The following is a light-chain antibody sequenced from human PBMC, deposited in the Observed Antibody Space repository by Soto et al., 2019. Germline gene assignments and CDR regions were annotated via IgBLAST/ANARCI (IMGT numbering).Light chain of an antibody. V-gene: IGKV2-28*01. CDR2: LGS. J-gene: IGKJ4*01. Sequence: DIVMTQSPLSLPVTPGEPASISCRSSQSLLHSNGYNYLDWYLQKPGQSPQLLIYLGSNRASGVPDRFSGSGSGTDITLKISRVEAEDVGVYYCMQALQTPGTFGGGTKVDIK. CDR1: QSLLHSNGYNY. CDR3: MQALQTPGT.